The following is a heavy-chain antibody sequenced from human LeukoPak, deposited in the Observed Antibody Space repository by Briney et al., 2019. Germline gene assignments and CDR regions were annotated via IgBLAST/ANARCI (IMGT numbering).Heavy chain of an antibody. CDR3: AKDVLLWFGDENWFDP. V-gene: IGHV3-7*01. CDR1: GFTLSYYW. J-gene: IGHJ5*02. D-gene: IGHD3-10*01. Sequence: PGGSLRLSCAASGFTLSYYWMTWVRRAPGKGLEWVANIMQDGSEKYYVDSVKGRFTISRDNAKNSLYLQMNSLRAEDTAVYYCAKDVLLWFGDENWFDPWGQGTLVTVSS. CDR2: IMQDGSEK.